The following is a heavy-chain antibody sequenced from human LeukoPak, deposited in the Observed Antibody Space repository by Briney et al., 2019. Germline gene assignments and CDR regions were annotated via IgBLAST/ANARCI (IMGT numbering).Heavy chain of an antibody. CDR2: ISAYNGNT. J-gene: IGHJ6*03. Sequence: APVKVSCKASGYTFTSYGISWVRQAPGQGLEWMGWISAYNGNTNYAQKLQGRVTMTTDTSTSTAYMELRSLRSDDTAVYYCARGSLVGATAAGDYYMDVWGKGTTVTVSS. D-gene: IGHD1-26*01. CDR1: GYTFTSYG. V-gene: IGHV1-18*01. CDR3: ARGSLVGATAAGDYYMDV.